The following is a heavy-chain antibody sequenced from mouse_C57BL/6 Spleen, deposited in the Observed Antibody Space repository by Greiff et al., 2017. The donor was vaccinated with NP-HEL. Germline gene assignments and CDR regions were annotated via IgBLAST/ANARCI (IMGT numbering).Heavy chain of an antibody. CDR3: ARNYYDSSLGYFDV. Sequence: VQLVESGPELVKPGASVKISCKASGYAFSSSWMNWVKQRPGKGLEWIGRIYPGDGDTNYNGKFKGKATLTADKSSSTAYMQLSSLTSEDSAVYFCARNYYDSSLGYFDVWGTGTTVTVSS. D-gene: IGHD1-1*01. J-gene: IGHJ1*03. CDR2: IYPGDGDT. V-gene: IGHV1-82*01. CDR1: GYAFSSSW.